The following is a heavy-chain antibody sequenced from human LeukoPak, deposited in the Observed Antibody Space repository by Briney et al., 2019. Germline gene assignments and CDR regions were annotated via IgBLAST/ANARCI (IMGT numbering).Heavy chain of an antibody. J-gene: IGHJ4*02. D-gene: IGHD6-19*01. Sequence: SETLSLTCAVSGGSISSSNWWSWVRQPPGKGLEWIGEIHHSGSTNYNPSLRSRVTISLDKSRKHFSLKLTSVTAADSAVYYCARRSPYSTGWSSYFDYWGQGALVTVSS. CDR2: IHHSGST. V-gene: IGHV4-4*02. CDR1: GGSISSSNW. CDR3: ARRSPYSTGWSSYFDY.